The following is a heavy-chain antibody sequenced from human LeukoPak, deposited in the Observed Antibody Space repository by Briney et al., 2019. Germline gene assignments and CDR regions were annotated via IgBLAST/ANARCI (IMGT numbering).Heavy chain of an antibody. CDR1: GFTFSRYS. CDR2: IRYDGNNQ. D-gene: IGHD3-22*01. J-gene: IGHJ4*02. CDR3: AKRNGYYDSSGYSGY. Sequence: GGSLRLSCAASGFTFSRYSFNWVRQAPGKGLEWVTFIRYDGNNQYYADSVKGRFTISRDNSKNTLYLQMNSLRAEDTAVYYCAKRNGYYDSSGYSGYWGQGTLVTVSS. V-gene: IGHV3-30*02.